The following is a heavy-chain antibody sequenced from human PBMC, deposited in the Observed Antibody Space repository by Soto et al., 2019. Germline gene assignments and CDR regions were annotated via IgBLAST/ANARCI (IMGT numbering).Heavy chain of an antibody. CDR3: AKDLGRRGVRGVIRGSLDY. Sequence: QVQLVESGGGVVQPGRSLRLSCAASGFTFSSYGMHWVRQAPGKGLEWVAAISSDGSNKYYADSVKGRFTISRDNSKKTVYLQMNSLRDEDMAVYYCAKDLGRRGVRGVIRGSLDYWGQGTLVTVSS. D-gene: IGHD3-10*01. J-gene: IGHJ4*02. CDR2: ISSDGSNK. CDR1: GFTFSSYG. V-gene: IGHV3-30*18.